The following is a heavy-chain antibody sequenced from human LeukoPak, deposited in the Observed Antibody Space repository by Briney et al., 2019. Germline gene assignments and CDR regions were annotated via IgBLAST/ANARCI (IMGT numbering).Heavy chain of an antibody. V-gene: IGHV1-69*02. CDR2: IIPILGIA. D-gene: IGHD6-13*01. CDR1: GGTFSSYT. Sequence: SVKVSCKASGGTFSSYTISWVRQAPGQGPEWMGRIIPILGIANYAQKFQGRVTITADKSTSTAYMELSSLRSEDTAVYYCASSSHPYWFDPWGQGTLVTVSS. J-gene: IGHJ5*02. CDR3: ASSSHPYWFDP.